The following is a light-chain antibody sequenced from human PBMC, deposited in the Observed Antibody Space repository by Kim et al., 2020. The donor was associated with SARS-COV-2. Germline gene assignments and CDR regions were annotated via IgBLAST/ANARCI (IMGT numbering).Light chain of an antibody. CDR2: VDN. J-gene: IGLJ2*01. CDR1: RSNVGKNF. CDR3: STWDDSLTAVL. Sequence: GQKVTISRSGSRSNVGKNFVSWYKHVPGTAPKLLLYVDNKRPSGIPARFSGSKSGTSAALAITGLQTGDAADYYCSTWDDSLTAVLFGAGTRLTVL. V-gene: IGLV1-51*01.